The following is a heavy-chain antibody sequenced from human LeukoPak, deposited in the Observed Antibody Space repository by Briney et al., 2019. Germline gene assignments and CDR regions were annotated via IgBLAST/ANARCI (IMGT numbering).Heavy chain of an antibody. CDR3: ARDRGGYCSGGTCYPGLLSYSMDV. D-gene: IGHD2-15*01. V-gene: IGHV3-33*01. J-gene: IGHJ6*04. Sequence: PGRSLRLSCAASGFTFSSYGMHWVRQAPGKGLEWVAVIWYGGSKKYYPDSVKGRFTISRDNSKNTLYLHMTSLGVEDTAVYYCARDRGGYCSGGTCYPGLLSYSMDVWGKGTTVTVSS. CDR1: GFTFSSYG. CDR2: IWYGGSKK.